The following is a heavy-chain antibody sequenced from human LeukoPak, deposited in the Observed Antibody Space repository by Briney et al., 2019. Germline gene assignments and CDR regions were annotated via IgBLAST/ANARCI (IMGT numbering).Heavy chain of an antibody. CDR1: GYTFTSYG. CDR2: ISAYNGNT. Sequence: EASVKVSCKASGYTFTSYGISWVRQAPGQGLECMGWISAYNGNTNYAQKLQGRVTMTKDTSTSTAYMELRSLRSDDTAVYYCARDGNYDFWSGYYDKGDYWGQGTLVTVSS. D-gene: IGHD3-3*01. V-gene: IGHV1-18*01. CDR3: ARDGNYDFWSGYYDKGDY. J-gene: IGHJ4*02.